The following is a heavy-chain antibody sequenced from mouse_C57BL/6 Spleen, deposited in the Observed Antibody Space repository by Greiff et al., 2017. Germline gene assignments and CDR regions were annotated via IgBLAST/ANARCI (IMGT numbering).Heavy chain of an antibody. CDR1: GYTFTSYT. D-gene: IGHD2-3*01. J-gene: IGHJ4*01. V-gene: IGHV1-4*01. CDR3: ARTYDGYYEAMDY. Sequence: QVQLKESGAELARPGASVKMSCKASGYTFTSYTMHWVKQRPGQGLEWIGYINPSSGYTKYNQKFKDKATLTADKSSSTAYMQLSSLTSEDSAVYYCARTYDGYYEAMDYWGQGTSVTVSS. CDR2: INPSSGYT.